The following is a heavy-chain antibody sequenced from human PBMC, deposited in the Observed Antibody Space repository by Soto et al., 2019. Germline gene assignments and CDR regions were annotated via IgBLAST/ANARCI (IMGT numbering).Heavy chain of an antibody. Sequence: EVQLLESGGGLVQPGGSLKLSCAASGFTFSNFAMNWVRQAPGKGPEWVSLINGGGTSTYYADSVKGRFTVSRDNSINAVFLQMSRLGSDDTAVYFCAMRHPTVGSIHVVFDSSVQGTLVTVSS. D-gene: IGHD1-26*01. CDR1: GFTFSNFA. CDR2: INGGGTST. CDR3: AMRHPTVGSIHVVFDS. J-gene: IGHJ4*02. V-gene: IGHV3-23*03.